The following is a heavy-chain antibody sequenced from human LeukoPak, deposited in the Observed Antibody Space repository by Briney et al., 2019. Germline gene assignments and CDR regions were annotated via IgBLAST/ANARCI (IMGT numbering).Heavy chain of an antibody. CDR1: GYTFTSYY. Sequence: ASVKVSCKASGYTFTSYYMHWVRQAPGQGLEWMGIINPSGGSTSYAQKFQGRVTMTRDTSTSTVYMELSSLRSEDTAVYYCASNPHCSSTSCYDYYYYYGMDVWGQGTTVTVSS. J-gene: IGHJ6*02. CDR3: ASNPHCSSTSCYDYYYYYGMDV. D-gene: IGHD2-2*01. V-gene: IGHV1-46*01. CDR2: INPSGGST.